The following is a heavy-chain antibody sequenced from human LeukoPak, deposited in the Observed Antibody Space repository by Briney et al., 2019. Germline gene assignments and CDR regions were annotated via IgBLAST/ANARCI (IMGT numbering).Heavy chain of an antibody. V-gene: IGHV3-23*01. Sequence: PGGCLRLSCAASGLSFSSTAMSWVRPAPGEGLEWVSSISGGGGSTYYADSVQGRFTISRDKSKNTLYLQMNSLRAEDTAVYYCASQGPVSRSLDAGGKGPLVTAPS. CDR3: ASQGPVSRSLDA. CDR1: GLSFSSTA. CDR2: ISGGGGST. J-gene: IGHJ5*02. D-gene: IGHD1-26*01.